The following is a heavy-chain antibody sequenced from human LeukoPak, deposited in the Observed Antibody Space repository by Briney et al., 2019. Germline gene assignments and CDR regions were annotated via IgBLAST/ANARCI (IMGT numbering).Heavy chain of an antibody. CDR3: AKSHVDTVYNYYFDY. Sequence: GGSLRLSCAAPGFTFTSNAMSWVRRAPGKGLEWVSPISGSGGSTYYADSVKGRFTISRDNSKNTLYLQMNSLRAEDTAGYYCAKSHVDTVYNYYFDYWGQGTLVTVSS. J-gene: IGHJ4*02. CDR2: ISGSGGST. V-gene: IGHV3-23*01. D-gene: IGHD5-18*01. CDR1: GFTFTSNA.